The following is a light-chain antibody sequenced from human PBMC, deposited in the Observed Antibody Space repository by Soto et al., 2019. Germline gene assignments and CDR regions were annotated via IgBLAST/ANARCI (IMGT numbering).Light chain of an antibody. CDR3: QQRSNWPVT. V-gene: IGKV3-11*01. CDR2: DAS. Sequence: EIVLTQSPATLSLSLGERATLSCRASQSVSSYLAWYQQKHGQAPRLLIYDASNRATGIPARFSGSGSGTDFTLTISSLEPDDFAAYYCQQRSNWPVTFGQGTRLEIK. CDR1: QSVSSY. J-gene: IGKJ5*01.